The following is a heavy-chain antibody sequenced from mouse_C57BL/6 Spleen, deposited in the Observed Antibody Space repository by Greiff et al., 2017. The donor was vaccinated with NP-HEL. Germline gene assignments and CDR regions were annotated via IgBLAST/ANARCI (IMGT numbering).Heavy chain of an antibody. J-gene: IGHJ3*01. V-gene: IGHV3-6*01. CDR3: ARGGGYYEGFAY. CDR2: ISYDGSN. Sequence: DVQLQESGPGLVKPSQSLSLTCSVTGYSITSGYYWNWIRQFPGNKLEWMGYISYDGSNNYNPSLKNRISITRDTSKNQFFLKLNSVTTEDTATYYCARGGGYYEGFAYWGQGTLVTVSA. D-gene: IGHD2-3*01. CDR1: GYSITSGYY.